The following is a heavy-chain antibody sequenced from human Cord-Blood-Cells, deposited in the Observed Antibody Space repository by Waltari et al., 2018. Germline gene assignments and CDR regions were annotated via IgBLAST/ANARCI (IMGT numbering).Heavy chain of an antibody. Sequence: QVQLVQSGAEVKKPGASVKVSCKASGYTFTRYDINCVRPATGQGLEWMGWMNPNSGNTGYAQKFQGRVTITRNTSISTAYMELSSLRSEDTAVYYCARGLGGYDYYYYMDVWGKGTTVTVSS. CDR1: GYTFTRYD. D-gene: IGHD2-15*01. CDR2: MNPNSGNT. CDR3: ARGLGGYDYYYYMDV. V-gene: IGHV1-8*03. J-gene: IGHJ6*03.